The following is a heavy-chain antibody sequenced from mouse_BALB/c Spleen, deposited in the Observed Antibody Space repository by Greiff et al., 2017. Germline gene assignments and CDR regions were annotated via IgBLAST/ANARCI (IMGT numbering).Heavy chain of an antibody. CDR2: ISSGGSYT. CDR3: ARHPYRYDEEGYAMDY. CDR1: GFTFSSYA. V-gene: IGHV5-9-3*01. Sequence: VQLQQSGGGLVKPGGSLKLSCAASGFTFSSYAMSWVRQTPEKRLEWVATISSGGSYTYYPDSVKGRFTISRDNAKNTLYLQMSSLRSEDTAMYYCARHPYRYDEEGYAMDYWGQGTSVTVSS. J-gene: IGHJ4*01. D-gene: IGHD2-14*01.